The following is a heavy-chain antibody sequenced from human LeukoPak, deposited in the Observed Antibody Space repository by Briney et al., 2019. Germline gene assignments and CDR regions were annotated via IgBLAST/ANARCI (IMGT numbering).Heavy chain of an antibody. CDR1: GYTFTSYG. CDR3: ARAGPVYYDILSGYDYYYYMDV. V-gene: IGHV1-18*03. Sequence: ASVKVSCKASGYTFTSYGISWVRQAPGQGLEWMGWISAYNGNTNYAQKLQGRVTITRDTSASTAYMELSSLRSEDMAVYYCARAGPVYYDILSGYDYYYYMDVWGKGTTVTVSS. J-gene: IGHJ6*03. CDR2: ISAYNGNT. D-gene: IGHD3-9*01.